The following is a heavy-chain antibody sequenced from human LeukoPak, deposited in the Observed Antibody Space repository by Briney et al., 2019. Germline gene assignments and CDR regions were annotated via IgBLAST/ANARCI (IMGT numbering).Heavy chain of an antibody. J-gene: IGHJ5*02. CDR2: IFYSGST. CDR3: ARVFRGVVTSNWFDP. D-gene: IGHD2-21*02. V-gene: IGHV4-59*01. CDR1: GGSITGSY. Sequence: SETLSLTCNVSGGSITGSYWTWIRQPPGKGLEWLGAIFYSGSTNYSPSLKSRLTILVDTSTNQFTLKLRSVTAADTAVYFCARVFRGVVTSNWFDPWGQGTLVTVSS.